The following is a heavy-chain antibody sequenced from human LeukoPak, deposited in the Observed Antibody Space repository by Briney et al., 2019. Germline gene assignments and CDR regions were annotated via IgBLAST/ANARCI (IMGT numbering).Heavy chain of an antibody. Sequence: ASVKVSCKASGYTFTDYFLHWVRQAPGQGLEWMGWINPNSGGTCYAQKFQGRVTMTRDTSIITAYMELSRLRSDDTAVYYCARDGDILTGYLDYWGQGTLVTVSS. CDR1: GYTFTDYF. CDR2: INPNSGGT. CDR3: ARDGDILTGYLDY. J-gene: IGHJ4*02. D-gene: IGHD3-9*01. V-gene: IGHV1-2*02.